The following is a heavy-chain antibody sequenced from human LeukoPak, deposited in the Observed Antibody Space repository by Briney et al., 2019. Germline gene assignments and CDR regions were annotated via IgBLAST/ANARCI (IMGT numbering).Heavy chain of an antibody. V-gene: IGHV3-21*01. J-gene: IGHJ4*02. CDR3: ASGWFGELPDY. CDR1: GFTFSSYS. D-gene: IGHD3-10*01. Sequence: GGSLRLSCAASGFTFSSYSMNWVRQAPGKGLEWVSSISSSSSYIYYADSVKGRFTISRDNAKNSLYLQMNSLRAEDAAVYYCASGWFGELPDYWGQGTLVTVSS. CDR2: ISSSSSYI.